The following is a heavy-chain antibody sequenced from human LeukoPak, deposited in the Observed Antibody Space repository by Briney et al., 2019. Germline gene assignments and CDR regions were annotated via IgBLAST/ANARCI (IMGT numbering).Heavy chain of an antibody. J-gene: IGHJ4*02. V-gene: IGHV3-23*01. D-gene: IGHD3-22*01. Sequence: GGTLRLSCAASGFTFSSYGMSWVRQAPGKGLEWVSAISGSGGSTYYADSVKGRFTISRDNSKNTLYLQMNSLRAEDTAVYYCAKDQDDTYYYDSSENWGQGTLVTVSS. CDR2: ISGSGGST. CDR3: AKDQDDTYYYDSSEN. CDR1: GFTFSSYG.